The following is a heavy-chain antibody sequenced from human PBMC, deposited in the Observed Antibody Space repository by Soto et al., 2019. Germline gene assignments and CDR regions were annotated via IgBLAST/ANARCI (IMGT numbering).Heavy chain of an antibody. V-gene: IGHV4-39*01. CDR2: IFYSGST. CDR1: GDSISSSNYF. D-gene: IGHD5-18*01. CDR3: ASNRYGYTFYDY. Sequence: SETLSLTCTVSGDSISSSNYFWGWIRQPPGKGLEWIGTIFYSGSTYYNPSLKSRVTISVDTSKNQFSLRLISVTAADTAVYYCASNRYGYTFYDYWGQGTLVTVSS. J-gene: IGHJ4*02.